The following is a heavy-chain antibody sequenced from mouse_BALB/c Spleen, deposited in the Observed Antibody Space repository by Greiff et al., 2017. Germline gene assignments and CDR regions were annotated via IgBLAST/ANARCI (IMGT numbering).Heavy chain of an antibody. CDR1: GYSFTSYW. V-gene: IGHV1S127*01. Sequence: VQLQQSGPQLVRPGASVKISCKASGYSFTSYWMHWVKQRPGQGLEWIGMIDPSDSETRLNQKFKDKATLTVDKSSSTAYMQLSSPTSEDSAVYYCARGRSYFDYWGQGTTLTVSS. CDR3: ARGRSYFDY. CDR2: IDPSDSET. J-gene: IGHJ2*01.